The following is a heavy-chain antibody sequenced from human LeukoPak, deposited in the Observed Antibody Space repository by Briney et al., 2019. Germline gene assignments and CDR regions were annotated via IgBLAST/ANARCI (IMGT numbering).Heavy chain of an antibody. CDR2: ISGSGGST. CDR1: GFTFSSYA. J-gene: IGHJ5*02. Sequence: GGSLRLSCPASGFTFSSYAMSWVRQAPGKGLEWVSAISGSGGSTYYADSVKGRYTISRDNSKNTLYLQMNSLRAEDTAEYYCAKNYYASGSYRDWFDPWGQGTLVTVSS. CDR3: AKNYYASGSYRDWFDP. D-gene: IGHD3-10*01. V-gene: IGHV3-23*01.